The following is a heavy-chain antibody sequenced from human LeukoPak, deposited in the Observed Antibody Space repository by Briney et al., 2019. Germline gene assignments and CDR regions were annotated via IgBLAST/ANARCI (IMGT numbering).Heavy chain of an antibody. CDR1: GGTFSSYA. CDR2: IIPILGIA. J-gene: IGHJ4*02. Sequence: ASVTVSCKASGGTFSSYAISWVRQAPGQGLEWMGRIIPILGIANYAQKFQGRVTITADKSTSTAYMELSSLRSEDTAVYYCARHDSSGYQYYFDYWGQGTLVTVSS. D-gene: IGHD3-22*01. V-gene: IGHV1-69*04. CDR3: ARHDSSGYQYYFDY.